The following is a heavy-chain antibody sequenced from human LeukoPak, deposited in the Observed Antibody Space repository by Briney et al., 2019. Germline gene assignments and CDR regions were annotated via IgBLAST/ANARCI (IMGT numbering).Heavy chain of an antibody. CDR1: GFTFSSYA. V-gene: IGHV3-23*01. Sequence: WGTLRLSGAASGFTFSSYAMNWVRQAPGKGLKGGSAISGSGGSTYYADSVKGRFTIARDKTKNTMYLQMNSLRAEDTAVYYCAKDLTHYYGSGSQVDYWGQGTLVTVSS. CDR3: AKDLTHYYGSGSQVDY. CDR2: ISGSGGST. J-gene: IGHJ4*02. D-gene: IGHD3-10*01.